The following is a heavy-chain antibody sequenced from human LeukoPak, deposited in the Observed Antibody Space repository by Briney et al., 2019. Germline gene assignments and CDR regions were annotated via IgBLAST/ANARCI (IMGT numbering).Heavy chain of an antibody. V-gene: IGHV1-46*01. J-gene: IGHJ4*02. D-gene: IGHD4-23*01. CDR2: INPSGGST. CDR1: GYTFTSYY. CDR3: ARGWLAETTVVTPYNY. Sequence: ASVKVSCKASGYTFTSYYMHWVRQAPGQGLEWMGIINPSGGSTSYAQKFQGIVTITAVESMSTAYMELRSLRSEDTAVYYCARGWLAETTVVTPYNYWGQGTLVTVSS.